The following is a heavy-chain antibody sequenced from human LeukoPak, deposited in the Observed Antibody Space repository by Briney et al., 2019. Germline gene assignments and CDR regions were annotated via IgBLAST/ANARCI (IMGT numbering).Heavy chain of an antibody. CDR3: ARDQPIGYNYGYPFDN. CDR1: GFTFSDYY. D-gene: IGHD5-18*01. V-gene: IGHV3-11*04. J-gene: IGHJ4*02. Sequence: PGGSLRLSCAASGFTFSDYYMSWIRQAPGKGLEWVSYISSSGSTIYYADSVKGRFTISSDNAKNSLYLQMNNLRVEDTAVYYCARDQPIGYNYGYPFDNWGQGTLVTVSS. CDR2: ISSSGSTI.